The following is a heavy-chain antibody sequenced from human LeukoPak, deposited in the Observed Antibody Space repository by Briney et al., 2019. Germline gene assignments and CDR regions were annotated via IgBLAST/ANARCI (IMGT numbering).Heavy chain of an antibody. CDR2: ISYDGTTT. Sequence: VGTPRLSCAASGFTFSRYGMHWVRQAPGKGLEWVADISYDGTTTYYADSVKGRFTISRDNSKNTLYVQMNSLRVEDSAVYYCAKDSGDWNFDYWGQGTLVTVSS. D-gene: IGHD2-21*02. CDR1: GFTFSRYG. V-gene: IGHV3-30*18. CDR3: AKDSGDWNFDY. J-gene: IGHJ4*02.